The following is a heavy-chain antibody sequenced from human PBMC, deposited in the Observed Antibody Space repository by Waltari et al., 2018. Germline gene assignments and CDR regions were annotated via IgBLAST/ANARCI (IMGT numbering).Heavy chain of an antibody. V-gene: IGHV1-46*02. Sequence: QVQLVQSGPEVRNPGASVKVSCKASGHNFNTHYIDWVRQAPGQGLEWMGLFNPSGGTTTYAQKFQGRLTMARDTSATTVYMELNDLTPGDSALYFCARDRGFGDYILGYWGQGTLVVVS. CDR1: GHNFNTHY. CDR3: ARDRGFGDYILGY. D-gene: IGHD4-17*01. CDR2: FNPSGGTT. J-gene: IGHJ4*02.